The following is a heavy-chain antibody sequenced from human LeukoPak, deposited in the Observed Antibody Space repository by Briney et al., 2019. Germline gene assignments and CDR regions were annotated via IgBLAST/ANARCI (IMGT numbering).Heavy chain of an antibody. Sequence: SETLSLTCTVSGDSISGYYWSWVRQPPGEGLEWIGYIFHSGSTKYNPSLESRVTISIDTSKNQFSLRLSSVTAADTAVYYCARLATYGDFSDWGQGTLVTVSS. V-gene: IGHV4-59*08. CDR3: ARLATYGDFSD. D-gene: IGHD4-17*01. CDR1: GDSISGYY. CDR2: IFHSGST. J-gene: IGHJ4*02.